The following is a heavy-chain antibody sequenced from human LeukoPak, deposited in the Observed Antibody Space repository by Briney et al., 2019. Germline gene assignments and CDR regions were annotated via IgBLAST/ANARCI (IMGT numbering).Heavy chain of an antibody. CDR2: IDPSGGST. CDR3: ARDLEGSRNSDYVPAYYMDV. J-gene: IGHJ6*03. Sequence: AASVKVSCKASGYTFTTYYMHWVRQAPGQGLEWVGVIDPSGGSTSYAQKFQGRVIMTRDMSTTTVYMELSSLRSEDTAVYYCARDLEGSRNSDYVPAYYMDVWGKGTTVTVSS. V-gene: IGHV1-46*01. CDR1: GYTFTTYY. D-gene: IGHD4-11*01.